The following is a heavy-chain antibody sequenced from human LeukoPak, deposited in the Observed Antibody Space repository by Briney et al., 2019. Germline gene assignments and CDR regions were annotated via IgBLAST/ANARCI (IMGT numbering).Heavy chain of an antibody. J-gene: IGHJ3*02. V-gene: IGHV3-30*04. CDR2: ISYDGSNK. CDR3: AKGSSSYYFAFDI. Sequence: GGSLRLSCAASGFTFSSYAMHWVRQAPGKGLEWVAVISYDGSNKYYADSVKGRFTISRDNSKNTLYLQMNSLRAEDTAVYYCAKGSSSYYFAFDIWGQGTMVTVSS. CDR1: GFTFSSYA. D-gene: IGHD6-13*01.